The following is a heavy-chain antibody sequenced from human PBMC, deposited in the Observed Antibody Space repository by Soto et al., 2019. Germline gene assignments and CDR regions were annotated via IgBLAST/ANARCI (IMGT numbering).Heavy chain of an antibody. J-gene: IGHJ5*02. Sequence: TLSLTCAVYGGSFSGYYWSWLRQPPGKGLEWIGEINHSGSPNYNPSLKSRVTISVDTSKNQFSLKMTSVTAADTAVYYCATANWSHHYFDPWGQGTLVTVSS. V-gene: IGHV4-34*01. CDR2: INHSGSP. CDR3: ATANWSHHYFDP. CDR1: GGSFSGYY. D-gene: IGHD1-1*01.